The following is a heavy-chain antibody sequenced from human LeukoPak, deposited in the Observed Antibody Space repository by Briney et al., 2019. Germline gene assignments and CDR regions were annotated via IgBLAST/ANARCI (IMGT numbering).Heavy chain of an antibody. CDR3: AKDVREYSYGLFDY. CDR2: ISYDGSNK. J-gene: IGHJ4*02. V-gene: IGHV3-30*18. Sequence: GGSLRLSCAASGFTFSIYAMSWVRQAPGKGLEWVAVISYDGSNKYYADSVKGRFTISRDNSKNTLYLQMNSLRAEDTAVYYCAKDVREYSYGLFDYWGQGTLVTVSS. CDR1: GFTFSIYA. D-gene: IGHD5-18*01.